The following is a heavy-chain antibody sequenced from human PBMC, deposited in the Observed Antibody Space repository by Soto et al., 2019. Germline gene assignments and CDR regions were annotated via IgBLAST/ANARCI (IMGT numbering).Heavy chain of an antibody. CDR1: GGSFSGYY. CDR2: INRSGST. D-gene: IGHD1-26*01. CDR3: AIALLVPQDAFDI. J-gene: IGHJ3*02. Sequence: PSETLSLTCAVYGGSFSGYYWSWIRQPPGKGLEWIGEINRSGSTNYNPSLKSRVTISVDTSKNQFSLKLSSVTAADTAVYYCAIALLVPQDAFDIWGQGTMVTVSS. V-gene: IGHV4-34*01.